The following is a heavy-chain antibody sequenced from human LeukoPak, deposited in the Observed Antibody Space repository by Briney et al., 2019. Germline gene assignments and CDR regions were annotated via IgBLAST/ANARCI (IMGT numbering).Heavy chain of an antibody. CDR1: GGSISSYY. J-gene: IGHJ4*02. V-gene: IGHV4-59*01. CDR2: IHFSGST. CDR3: ARMTSSGYFEDY. D-gene: IGHD3-22*01. Sequence: SETLSLTCTVSGGSISSYYWSCIRQPPGKGLEWIGYIHFSGSTNYNPSLKSRVTISVDTSKNQFSLKLSSVTAADTAVYYCARMTSSGYFEDYWGQGTLVTVSS.